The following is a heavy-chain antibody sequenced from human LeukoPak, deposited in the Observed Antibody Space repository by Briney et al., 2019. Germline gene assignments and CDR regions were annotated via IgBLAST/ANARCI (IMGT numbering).Heavy chain of an antibody. J-gene: IGHJ1*01. CDR3: ASAIVVVPAAILFQH. D-gene: IGHD2-2*02. CDR2: IIPIFGTA. Sequence: ASVKVSCKASGGTFSSYAISWVRQAPGQGLEWMGRIIPIFGTANYAQKFQGRVTITTDESTSTAYMELSSLRSEDTAVYYCASAIVVVPAAILFQHWGQGTLVTVSS. V-gene: IGHV1-69*05. CDR1: GGTFSSYA.